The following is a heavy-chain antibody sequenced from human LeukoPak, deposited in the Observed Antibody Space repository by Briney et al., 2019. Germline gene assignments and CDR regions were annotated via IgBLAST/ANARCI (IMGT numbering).Heavy chain of an antibody. V-gene: IGHV1-24*01. D-gene: IGHD6-19*01. CDR3: ATSIRDSSGWYLDAFDI. CDR1: GYTLTELS. J-gene: IGHJ3*02. Sequence: ASVKVSCKVSGYTLTELSMHWVRQAPGKGLEWVGGFDPEDGETIYAQKFQGRVTMTEDTSTDTAYMEPSSLRSEDTAVYYCATSIRDSSGWYLDAFDIWGQGTMVTVSS. CDR2: FDPEDGET.